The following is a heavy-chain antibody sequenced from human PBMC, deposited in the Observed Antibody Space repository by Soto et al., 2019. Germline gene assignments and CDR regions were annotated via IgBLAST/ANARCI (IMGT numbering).Heavy chain of an antibody. J-gene: IGHJ4*02. CDR1: GYSFSTHW. CDR3: ARSQFDYVWGSSGYFDS. Sequence: GESLKISCKGSGYSFSTHWVGWVRQMPGKGLEWMGIIYPGDSDARYSPSFKGQVTISVDESTTTAFLQWSSLKASDTAMYFRARSQFDYVWGSSGYFDSWGQGTLVTVSS. D-gene: IGHD3-16*01. V-gene: IGHV5-51*01. CDR2: IYPGDSDA.